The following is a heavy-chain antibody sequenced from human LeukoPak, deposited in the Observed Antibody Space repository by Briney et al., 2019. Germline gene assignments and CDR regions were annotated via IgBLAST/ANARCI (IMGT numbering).Heavy chain of an antibody. CDR1: GYSFTDYY. V-gene: IGHV1-18*04. CDR3: ARGLRYGDYLAPLDY. J-gene: IGHJ4*02. CDR2: ISGYNGNT. D-gene: IGHD4-17*01. Sequence: ASVKVSCKASGYSFTDYYIHRVRQAPGQGLEWMGWISGYNGNTKYAQKLQGRVTMTTDTSTSTAYMEVRSLRSDDTAVYYCARGLRYGDYLAPLDYWGQGTLVTVSS.